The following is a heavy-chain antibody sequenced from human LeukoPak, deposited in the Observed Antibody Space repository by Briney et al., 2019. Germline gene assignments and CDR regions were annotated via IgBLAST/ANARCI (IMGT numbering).Heavy chain of an antibody. Sequence: PSETLSLTCAVYGGSFSGYYWSWIRQPPGKGLEWIGEINHSGSTNYNPSLKSRVTISVDTSKNQFSLKLSSVTAADTAVYYCARLGVYYYGSGSYSNSDYWGQGTLVTVSS. CDR2: INHSGST. J-gene: IGHJ4*02. CDR3: ARLGVYYYGSGSYSNSDY. D-gene: IGHD3-10*01. CDR1: GGSFSGYY. V-gene: IGHV4-34*01.